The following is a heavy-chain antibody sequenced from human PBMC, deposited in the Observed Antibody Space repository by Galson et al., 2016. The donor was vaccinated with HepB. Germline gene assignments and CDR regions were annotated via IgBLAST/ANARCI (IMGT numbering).Heavy chain of an antibody. CDR2: IAYDETRR. D-gene: IGHD6-19*01. J-gene: IGHJ3*01. CDR3: ARADSSGWYGPFAFDV. CDR1: GFTFSSYA. Sequence: SLRLSCAASGFTFSSYAMHWVRQAPGKELEWVAFIAYDETRRYYADSVKGRFTISRDNSRNMLYLQLNSLRAEDTAVYYCARADSSGWYGPFAFDVWGQGTMVTVSS. V-gene: IGHV3-30*04.